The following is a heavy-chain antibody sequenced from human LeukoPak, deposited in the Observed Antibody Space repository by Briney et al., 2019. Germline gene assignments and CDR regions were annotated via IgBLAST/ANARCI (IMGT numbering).Heavy chain of an antibody. CDR3: ARGAPLSWYYDYVWGSYRHYFDY. V-gene: IGHV4-34*01. D-gene: IGHD3-16*02. CDR1: GGSLRGYY. CDR2: INHRGST. J-gene: IGHJ4*02. Sequence: SETLSLTCAVYGGSLRGYYWSWLRQPPGKGLEWIGEINHRGSTNFPPSLKSRVTISVLTSKYHFSLTLSSVTAAHTAVYYCARGAPLSWYYDYVWGSYRHYFDYWGQGTLVTVSS.